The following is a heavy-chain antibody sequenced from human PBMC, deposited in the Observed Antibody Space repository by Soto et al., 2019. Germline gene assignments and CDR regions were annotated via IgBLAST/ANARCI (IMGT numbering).Heavy chain of an antibody. CDR2: LYDVNGS. D-gene: IGHD1-1*01. J-gene: IGHJ3*01. V-gene: IGHV3-53*01. CDR3: ATWHEREHAYDV. Sequence: HPGGSLRLSCAASGLTVSGKKYVAWVRQAPGKGLEWVSALYDVNGSFHSDSVKGRFTTSSDSSKTTVYLQMNDLRPADTAVYYCATWHEREHAYDVWGQGTTVTVSS. CDR1: GLTVSGKKY.